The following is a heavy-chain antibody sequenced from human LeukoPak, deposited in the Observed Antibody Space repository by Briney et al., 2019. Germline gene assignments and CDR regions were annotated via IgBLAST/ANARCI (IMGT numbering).Heavy chain of an antibody. CDR1: GGSISSYY. J-gene: IGHJ5*02. CDR2: IYYSGST. D-gene: IGHD3-10*01. CDR3: ARHWGTHYYGSGSTLLNWFDP. V-gene: IGHV4-59*08. Sequence: SETLSLTCTVSGGSISSYYWSWIRQPPGKGLEWIGYIYYSGSTNYNPSLKSRVTISVDTSKNQFSLKLSSVTAADTAVYYCARHWGTHYYGSGSTLLNWFDPWGQGTLVTVSS.